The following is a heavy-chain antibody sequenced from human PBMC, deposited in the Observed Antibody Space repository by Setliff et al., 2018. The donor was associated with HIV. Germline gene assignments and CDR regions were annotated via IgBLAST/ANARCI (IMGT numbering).Heavy chain of an antibody. CDR1: GYTFRNQG. CDR3: ARVLIGGREIVVGAHDY. V-gene: IGHV1-18*01. Sequence: GASVKVSCKASGYTFRNQGLSWVRQAPGQGPEWMGWISVDSGDSYYGQKFQDRVIMTADTSTNTAYMELRSLRSDDSAIYYCARVLIGGREIVVGAHDYWGQGTLVTVSS. CDR2: ISVDSGDS. J-gene: IGHJ4*02. D-gene: IGHD2-15*01.